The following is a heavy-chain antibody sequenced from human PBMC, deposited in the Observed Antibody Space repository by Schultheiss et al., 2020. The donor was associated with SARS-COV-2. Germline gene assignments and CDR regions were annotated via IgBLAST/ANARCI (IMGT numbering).Heavy chain of an antibody. CDR1: RFPFSNYT. Sequence: SCAASRFPFSNYTMNWVRQAPGKGLEWLSYISETSHLIYYADSVKGRLTVSRDNAKNALYLEMSSLRGEDTAVYYCARGYYSNSNFDYWGQGTLVTVSS. D-gene: IGHD4-11*01. V-gene: IGHV3-48*04. CDR3: ARGYYSNSNFDY. J-gene: IGHJ4*02. CDR2: ISETSHLI.